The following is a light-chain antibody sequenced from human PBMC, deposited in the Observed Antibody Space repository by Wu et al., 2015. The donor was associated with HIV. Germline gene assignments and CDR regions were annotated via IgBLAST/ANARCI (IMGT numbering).Light chain of an antibody. Sequence: EIVLTQSPATLSLSPGERVTLSCRASQNVNSYLAWYRQKPGQTPRLLIYGSSNRATGIPARFSGSGSGTDFTLTISSLEPADFAVYYCQQRSNWPWTFGQGTKVEIK. V-gene: IGKV3-11*01. J-gene: IGKJ1*01. CDR2: GSS. CDR3: QQRSNWPWT. CDR1: QNVNSY.